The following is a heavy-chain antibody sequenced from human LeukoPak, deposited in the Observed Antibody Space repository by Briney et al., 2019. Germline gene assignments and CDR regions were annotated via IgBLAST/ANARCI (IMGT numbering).Heavy chain of an antibody. CDR3: ARDYYGSGSYYNAYYFDY. J-gene: IGHJ4*02. CDR2: INPNSGGT. CDR1: GYTFTGYY. Sequence: PPASVKVSCKASGYTFTGYYMHWVRQAPGQGLEWMGWINPNSGGTNYAQKFQGRVTMTRDTSISTAYMELSRLRSDDTAVYYCARDYYGSGSYYNAYYFDYWGQGTLVTVSS. V-gene: IGHV1-2*02. D-gene: IGHD3-10*01.